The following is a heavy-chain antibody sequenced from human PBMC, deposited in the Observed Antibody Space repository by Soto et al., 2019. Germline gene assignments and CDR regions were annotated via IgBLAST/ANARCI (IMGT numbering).Heavy chain of an antibody. CDR1: GGSISSGDYY. D-gene: IGHD2-2*02. Sequence: TLSLTCTVSGGSISSGDYYWSWIRQPPGKGLEWIGYIYHSGSTYYNPSLKSRVTISVDTSKNQFSLKLSSVTAADTAVYYCARALHPPIVVPAAIVWFEPWGQGTLVTVSS. J-gene: IGHJ5*02. V-gene: IGHV4-30-4*01. CDR3: ARALHPPIVVPAAIVWFEP. CDR2: IYHSGST.